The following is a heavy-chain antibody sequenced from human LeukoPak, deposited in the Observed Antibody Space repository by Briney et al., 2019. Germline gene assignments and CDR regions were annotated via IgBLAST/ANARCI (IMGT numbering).Heavy chain of an antibody. D-gene: IGHD4-17*01. CDR1: GFTFRSYS. Sequence: GGSLRLSCAVSGFTFRSYSMNCVRQAPGKGLEWVSYITSGSSPIYYADSVKGRFTISRDNAKNSLYLQMNSLRDEDTAVYYCARRGYGDDYFDYWGQGTLVTVSS. V-gene: IGHV3-48*02. CDR2: ITSGSSPI. CDR3: ARRGYGDDYFDY. J-gene: IGHJ4*02.